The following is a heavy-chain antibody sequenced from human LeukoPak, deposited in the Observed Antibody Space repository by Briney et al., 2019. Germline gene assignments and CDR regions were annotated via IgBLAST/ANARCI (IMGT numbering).Heavy chain of an antibody. V-gene: IGHV4-31*03. CDR3: TREGATVTDY. D-gene: IGHD4-17*01. CDR1: GGSINDDGYY. Sequence: SQTLSLTCTVSGGSINDDGYYWSWIRQLPGKGLEWIGHIYYGGTTEYNPSLESRITISVEKSKTQFTLKLNSVTAADTAVYYCTREGATVTDYWGQGTLVTVSS. J-gene: IGHJ4*02. CDR2: IYYGGTT.